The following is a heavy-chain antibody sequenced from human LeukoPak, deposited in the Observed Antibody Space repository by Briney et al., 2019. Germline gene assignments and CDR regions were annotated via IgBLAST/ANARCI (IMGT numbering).Heavy chain of an antibody. CDR2: IYYTGIT. V-gene: IGHV4-59*08. CDR3: TRHAPVPVIGHGMGV. D-gene: IGHD3-10*01. CDR1: GGSIISYY. Sequence: NPSETLSLTCSVSGGSIISYYWSWIRQPPGKGLEWIGYIYYTGITKYSPSLTSRVTISVDTSKNQFSLKLTSVTAAGTAVYYCTRHAPVPVIGHGMGVWGQGTTVTVSS. J-gene: IGHJ6*02.